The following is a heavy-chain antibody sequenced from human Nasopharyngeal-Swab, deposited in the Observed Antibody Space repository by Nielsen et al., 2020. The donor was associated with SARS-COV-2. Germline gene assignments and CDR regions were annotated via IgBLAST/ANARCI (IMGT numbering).Heavy chain of an antibody. CDR1: GFTFSSYG. CDR2: IWYDGSNK. D-gene: IGHD3-3*01. J-gene: IGHJ3*02. V-gene: IGHV3-33*01. CDR3: ARDFTAIFGVVGDAFDI. Sequence: GGSLRLSCAASGFTFSSYGMHWVRQAPGKGLEWVAVIWYDGSNKYYADSVKGRFTISRDNAENSLYLQMNSLRAEDTAVYYCARDFTAIFGVVGDAFDIWGQGTMVTVSS.